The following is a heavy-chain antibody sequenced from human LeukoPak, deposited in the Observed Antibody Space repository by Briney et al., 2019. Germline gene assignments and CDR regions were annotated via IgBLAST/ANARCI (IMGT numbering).Heavy chain of an antibody. Sequence: GGSLRLSCAASGFTFDDYAMHWVRQAPGKGLEWVSLISWNGGSTYYADSVKGRFTISRDNSKNSLYLQMNSLRAEDTALYYCAKDIRAGAYAFDIWGQGTMVTVSS. CDR3: AKDIRAGAYAFDI. D-gene: IGHD3-10*01. J-gene: IGHJ3*02. CDR2: ISWNGGST. CDR1: GFTFDDYA. V-gene: IGHV3-43D*04.